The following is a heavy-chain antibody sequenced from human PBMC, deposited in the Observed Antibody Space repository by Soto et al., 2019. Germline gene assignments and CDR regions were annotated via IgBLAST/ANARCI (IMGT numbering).Heavy chain of an antibody. Sequence: ASVKVSCKASGYTFTSHNINWVRQATGQGLEWMGLMDPNSGDTGYAQKLQGRVTMTTDTSTSTAYMELRSLRSDDTAVYYCARDLGAVAGTVDYWGQGTLVTVSS. V-gene: IGHV1-8*01. J-gene: IGHJ4*02. D-gene: IGHD6-19*01. CDR1: GYTFTSHN. CDR3: ARDLGAVAGTVDY. CDR2: MDPNSGDT.